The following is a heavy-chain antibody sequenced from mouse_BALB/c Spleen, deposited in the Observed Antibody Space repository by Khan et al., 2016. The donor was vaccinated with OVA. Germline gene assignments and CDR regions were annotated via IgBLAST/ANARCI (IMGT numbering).Heavy chain of an antibody. CDR2: IIYTGYT. CDR3: SRSTYRYAFVY. Sequence: EVQLQESGPSLVKPSQTLSLTCSVTGDSITSGYWNWIRKFPGNRLEYMGYIIYTGYTYYNPSLKSRISITRHTSKNQYYLQLNSVTDEDTATYYCSRSTYRYAFVYWGQGTLVTVSA. J-gene: IGHJ3*01. V-gene: IGHV3-8*02. D-gene: IGHD2-14*01. CDR1: GDSITSGY.